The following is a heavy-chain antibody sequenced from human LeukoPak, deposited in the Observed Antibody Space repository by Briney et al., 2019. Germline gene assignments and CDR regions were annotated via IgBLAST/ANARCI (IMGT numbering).Heavy chain of an antibody. Sequence: GGSLRLSCAASGFTFSSYAMHWVRQAPGRGLEWVAVISYDGSNKYYADSVKGRFTISRDNSKNTLYLQVNSLRADDTAVYYCARGGRSDNSGYYVPYWGQGTLVTVSS. CDR1: GFTFSSYA. CDR3: ARGGRSDNSGYYVPY. J-gene: IGHJ4*02. D-gene: IGHD3-22*01. V-gene: IGHV3-30-3*01. CDR2: ISYDGSNK.